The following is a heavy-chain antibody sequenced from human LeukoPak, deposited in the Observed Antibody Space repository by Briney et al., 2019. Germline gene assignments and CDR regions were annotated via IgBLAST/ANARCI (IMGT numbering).Heavy chain of an antibody. D-gene: IGHD3-10*01. J-gene: IGHJ6*02. CDR2: ISSSSSTI. V-gene: IGHV3-48*04. CDR1: GFTFSSYS. CDR3: AKDISRGSGSWTLFYYYGMDV. Sequence: GGSLRLSCAASGFTFSSYSMNWVRQAPGKGLEWVSYISSSSSTIYYADSVKGRFTISRDNAKNSLYLQMNSLRAEDTALYYCAKDISRGSGSWTLFYYYGMDVWGQGTTVTVSS.